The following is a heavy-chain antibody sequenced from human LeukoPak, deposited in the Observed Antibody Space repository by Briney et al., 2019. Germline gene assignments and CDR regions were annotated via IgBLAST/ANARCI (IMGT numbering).Heavy chain of an antibody. CDR1: GGSISSYY. V-gene: IGHV4-59*01. J-gene: IGHJ4*02. CDR2: IYYSGST. D-gene: IGHD2-21*02. Sequence: SETLSLTCTVSGGSISSYYWSWIRQPPGKGLEWIGYIYYSGSTNYNPSLESRVTISLDTPKNQFSLKLSSVTAADTAVYYCARVRYAYCGGDCYQYFFDNWGQGMLVTVSS. CDR3: ARVRYAYCGGDCYQYFFDN.